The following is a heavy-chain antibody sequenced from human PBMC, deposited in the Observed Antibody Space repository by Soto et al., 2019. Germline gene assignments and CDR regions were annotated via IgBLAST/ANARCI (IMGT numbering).Heavy chain of an antibody. Sequence: QVQLVESGGGVVQPGRSLRLSCAASGFTFSSYAMHWVRQAPGKGLEWVAVISYDGSNKYYADSVKGRFTISRDNSKNTLYLQMNSLSAEDTAVYYCARGSYYDFWSGYYTYYYYYYGMDVWGQGTTVTVSS. CDR1: GFTFSSYA. CDR3: ARGSYYDFWSGYYTYYYYYYGMDV. CDR2: ISYDGSNK. J-gene: IGHJ6*02. V-gene: IGHV3-30-3*01. D-gene: IGHD3-3*01.